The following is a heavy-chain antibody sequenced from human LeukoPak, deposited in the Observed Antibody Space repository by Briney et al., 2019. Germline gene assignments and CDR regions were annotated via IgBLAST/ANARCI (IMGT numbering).Heavy chain of an antibody. J-gene: IGHJ4*02. Sequence: GGSLRLSCAASRFTFSSDWMSWVRQAPGKELEWVANIKQDGSEKYYVDSVKGRFTISRDNAKNSLYLQMNSLRAEDTAVYYCARDLSHTVTYFDYWGQGTLVTVSS. V-gene: IGHV3-7*01. D-gene: IGHD4-17*01. CDR1: RFTFSSDW. CDR3: ARDLSHTVTYFDY. CDR2: IKQDGSEK.